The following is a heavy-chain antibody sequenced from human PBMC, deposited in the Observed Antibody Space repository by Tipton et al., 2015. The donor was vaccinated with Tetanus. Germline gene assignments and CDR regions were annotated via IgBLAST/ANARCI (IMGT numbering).Heavy chain of an antibody. J-gene: IGHJ6*02. CDR2: MSYDGSDK. V-gene: IGHV3-30*18. Sequence: SLRLSCAASGFIFSNYDMYWVRQAPGKGLEWVALMSYDGSDKFYADSVKGRFTISRDNSENTLSLQMNSLKTEETAVYYCAKTLLQRGSPCNYFAMDVWGQGTTVTVSS. CDR1: GFIFSNYD. D-gene: IGHD2-21*01. CDR3: AKTLLQRGSPCNYFAMDV.